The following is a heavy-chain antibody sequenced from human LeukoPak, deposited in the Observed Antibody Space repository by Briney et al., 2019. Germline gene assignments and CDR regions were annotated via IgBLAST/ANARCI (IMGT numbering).Heavy chain of an antibody. CDR3: AREGEMATFLFDY. CDR2: ISSSGSTI. J-gene: IGHJ4*02. V-gene: IGHV3-48*03. CDR1: GFTFSSYE. D-gene: IGHD5-24*01. Sequence: PGGSLRLSRAASGFTFSSYEMNWVRQAPGKGLEWVSYISSSGSTIYYADSVKGRFTISRDNAKNSLYLQMNSLRAEDTAVYYCAREGEMATFLFDYWGQGTLVTVSS.